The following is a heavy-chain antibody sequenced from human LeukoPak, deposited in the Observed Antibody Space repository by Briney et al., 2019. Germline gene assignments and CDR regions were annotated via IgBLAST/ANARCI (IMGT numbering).Heavy chain of an antibody. V-gene: IGHV4-61*02. Sequence: KASQTLSLTCTVSGGSISSGSYYWSWIPQPAGKGLEWIGRIYYSGSTNYNPSLKSRVTISIDTSKTQFSLKLSSVTAADTAVYYCARVRDPVDILTGRYGYYFDYWGQGTLVTVSS. CDR3: ARVRDPVDILTGRYGYYFDY. CDR2: IYYSGST. D-gene: IGHD3-9*01. J-gene: IGHJ4*02. CDR1: GGSISSGSYY.